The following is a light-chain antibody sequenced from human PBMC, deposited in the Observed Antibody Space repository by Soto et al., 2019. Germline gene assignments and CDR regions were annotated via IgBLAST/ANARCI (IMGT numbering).Light chain of an antibody. CDR2: DSS. CDR3: QQYVDSPET. CDR1: QTINNY. V-gene: IGKV3-20*01. Sequence: EIVLTQSPGPLSLSPGEIATLSCRASQTINNYVAWYQQKPGQAPRVLIYDSSIRATGVPDRFSGSGSGTDFTLTISRLEPEDFAVYYCQQYVDSPETFGGGTKVEIK. J-gene: IGKJ4*01.